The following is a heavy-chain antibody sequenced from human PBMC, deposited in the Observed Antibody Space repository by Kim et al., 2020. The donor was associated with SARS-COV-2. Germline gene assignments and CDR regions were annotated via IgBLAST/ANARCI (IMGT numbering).Heavy chain of an antibody. CDR3: ARVFTRGAFDI. Sequence: TYYNSSLKSRVTISVDTSKNQFSLKLTSVIAADTAVYYCARVFTRGAFDIWGQGTMVTVSS. V-gene: IGHV4-39*01. CDR2: T. D-gene: IGHD2-2*01. J-gene: IGHJ3*02.